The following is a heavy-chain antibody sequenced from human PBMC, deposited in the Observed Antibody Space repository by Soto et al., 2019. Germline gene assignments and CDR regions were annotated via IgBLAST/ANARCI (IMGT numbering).Heavy chain of an antibody. Sequence: ASVKVSCKASGYTFTSYYMHWVRQAPGQGLEWMGIINPSGGSTSYAQKFQGRVTMTRDTSTSTVYMELSSLRSEDTAVYYCARGRSGHYHDSSGYPPPDPWGQGTLVTVSS. V-gene: IGHV1-46*01. J-gene: IGHJ5*02. CDR3: ARGRSGHYHDSSGYPPPDP. D-gene: IGHD3-22*01. CDR2: INPSGGST. CDR1: GYTFTSYY.